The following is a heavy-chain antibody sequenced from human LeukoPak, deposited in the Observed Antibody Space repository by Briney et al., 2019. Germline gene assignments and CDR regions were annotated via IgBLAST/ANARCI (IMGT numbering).Heavy chain of an antibody. CDR2: INPDGSQT. D-gene: IGHD3-10*01. CDR1: GFTFNTYW. V-gene: IGHV3-74*01. J-gene: IGHJ4*02. Sequence: GGSLRLSCAASGFTFNTYWMHWVRQAPGKGLVWVSHINPDGSQTNYADSVTGRFTISRDNVKNTLYLQMNSLRAEDTAVYYCARDPVRRDSYWGQGTLVTVSS. CDR3: ARDPVRRDSY.